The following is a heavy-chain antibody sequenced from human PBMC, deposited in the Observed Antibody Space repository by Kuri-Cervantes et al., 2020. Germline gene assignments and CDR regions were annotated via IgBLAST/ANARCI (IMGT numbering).Heavy chain of an antibody. D-gene: IGHD2-2*01. CDR3: ARADIAVVYYFDY. CDR2: IYHSGST. J-gene: IGHJ4*02. Sequence: GSLRLSCAVSGGSISSSNWWSWARQPPGKGLEGIGEIYHSGSTNYNPSLKSRVTISVDRSKNQFSLKLSSVTAADTAVYYCARADIAVVYYFDYWGQGTLVTVSS. V-gene: IGHV4-4*02. CDR1: GGSISSSNW.